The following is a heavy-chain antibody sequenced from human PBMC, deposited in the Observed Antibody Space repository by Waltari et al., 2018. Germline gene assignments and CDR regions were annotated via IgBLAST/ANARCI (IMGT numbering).Heavy chain of an antibody. J-gene: IGHJ4*02. CDR3: TRGYTEGTIAPEGY. Sequence: EVRLVQSGAEVKKAGESLRISCEGSGYPLPNYWISWVRQMPGKGLEWLGRIDPSDSETNYSPSLQVHVTISVDTSKSVAYLQWSSLKASDFAIYYCTRGYTEGTIAPEGYWGQGTLVTVSS. CDR2: IDPSDSET. D-gene: IGHD3-16*02. CDR1: GYPLPNYW. V-gene: IGHV5-10-1*03.